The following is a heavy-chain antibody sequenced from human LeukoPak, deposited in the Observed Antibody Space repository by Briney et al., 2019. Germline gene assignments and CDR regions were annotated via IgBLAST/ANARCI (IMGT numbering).Heavy chain of an antibody. Sequence: GASVKASCKASGYTFTGYYMYWVRQAPGQGLEWMGRINPNNGDTTYAQKFQGRVTMTRDTSINIAYMELSSLRSDDTAVYYCVRDLSGITATSRGDDYWGQGTLVTVSS. CDR1: GYTFTGYY. V-gene: IGHV1-2*06. CDR3: VRDLSGITATSRGDDY. CDR2: INPNNGDT. J-gene: IGHJ4*02. D-gene: IGHD1-20*01.